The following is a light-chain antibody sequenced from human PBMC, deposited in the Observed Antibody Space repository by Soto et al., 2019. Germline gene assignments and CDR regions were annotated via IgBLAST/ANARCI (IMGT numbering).Light chain of an antibody. Sequence: EIVLTQFPATLSLFPGDTDTLSCRASQTVGTYLAWYQQKPVQAPRLLISDASNRATGVPTRFSGSGSGTDFTLTISRLEPEDLAVYFCQQRNSWPRIAFGQGTRLEIQ. CDR1: QTVGTY. CDR2: DAS. V-gene: IGKV3-11*01. J-gene: IGKJ5*01. CDR3: QQRNSWPRIA.